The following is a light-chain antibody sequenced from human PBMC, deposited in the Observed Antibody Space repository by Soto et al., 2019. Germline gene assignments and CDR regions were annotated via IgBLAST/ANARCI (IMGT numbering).Light chain of an antibody. Sequence: DIVMTQSPDSLAVSLGERATINCKSSQIVLYNSNNKNSLAWYQQKPGQAPKMVIYWASTRESGVPDRFSGSGSGTNFTLTVSSLQAEDVAVYYCQQYRSSPFTFGPGTKVDIK. CDR1: QIVLYNSNNKNS. J-gene: IGKJ3*01. CDR3: QQYRSSPFT. CDR2: WAS. V-gene: IGKV4-1*01.